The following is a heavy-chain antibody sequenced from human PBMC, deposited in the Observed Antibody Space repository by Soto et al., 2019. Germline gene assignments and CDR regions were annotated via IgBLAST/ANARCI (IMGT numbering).Heavy chain of an antibody. CDR2: IYWDDDK. Sequence: QITLKESGPTLVIPTQILTLTCTFSGFSFNTTGVGVGWIRPPQGKALERLAGIYWDDDKRYSPSAESRLTITKDTSTDQVGLTMTNVDPADTATYYCAHSGILCSDGTGYSYPLDYWGQWTVVPVSS. D-gene: IGHD2-15*01. V-gene: IGHV2-5*02. J-gene: IGHJ4*02. CDR1: GFSFNTTGVG. CDR3: AHSGILCSDGTGYSYPLDY.